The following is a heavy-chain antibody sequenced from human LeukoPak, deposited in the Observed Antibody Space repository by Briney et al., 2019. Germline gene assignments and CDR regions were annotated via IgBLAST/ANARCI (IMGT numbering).Heavy chain of an antibody. J-gene: IGHJ4*02. CDR3: ARASYYYDSSGYKAGYFDY. CDR1: GGSISSYY. V-gene: IGHV4-4*07. CDR2: IYTSGST. Sequence: PSETLSLTCTVSGGSISSYYWSWIRQPAGKGLEWIGRIYTSGSTNYNPSLKSRVTMSVDTSKNQFSLKLSSVTAADTAVYYCARASYYYDSSGYKAGYFDYWGQGTLVTVSS. D-gene: IGHD3-22*01.